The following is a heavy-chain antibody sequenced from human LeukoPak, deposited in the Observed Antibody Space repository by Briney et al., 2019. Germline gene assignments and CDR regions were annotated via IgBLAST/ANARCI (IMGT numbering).Heavy chain of an antibody. CDR1: GGSISSGGYY. D-gene: IGHD6-13*01. CDR3: AREVKLAAAGTWGPAYYYYYGMDV. Sequence: PSETLSLTCTVSGGSISSGGYYWSWIRQHPGKGLEWIGYIYYSGSTYYNPSLKSRVTISVDTSKNQFSLKLSSVTAADTAVYYCAREVKLAAAGTWGPAYYYYYGMDVWGQGTTVTVSS. J-gene: IGHJ6*02. CDR2: IYYSGST. V-gene: IGHV4-31*03.